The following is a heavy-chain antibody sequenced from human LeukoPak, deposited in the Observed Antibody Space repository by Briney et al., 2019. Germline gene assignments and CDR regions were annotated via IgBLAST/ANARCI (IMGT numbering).Heavy chain of an antibody. V-gene: IGHV3-74*01. CDR2: INSDGSST. J-gene: IGHJ3*02. CDR3: AREGVGYYDFWSGYVNAFDI. CDR1: GFTFSSYW. D-gene: IGHD3-3*01. Sequence: GSLRLSCAASGFTFSSYWMHWVRQAPGKGLVWVSRINSDGSSTSYADSVKGRFTISRDNAKNTLYLQMNSLRAEDTAVYYCAREGVGYYDFWSGYVNAFDIWGQRTMVTVSS.